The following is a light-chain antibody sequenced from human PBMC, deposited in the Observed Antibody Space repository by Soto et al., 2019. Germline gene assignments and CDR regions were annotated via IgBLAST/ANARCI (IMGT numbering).Light chain of an antibody. J-gene: IGLJ3*02. CDR3: CSYAGRYTWV. CDR1: SSDIGDYNF. Sequence: QSVLTQPRSVSGSPGQSVTVPCTGTSSDIGDYNFVSWYQQHPGKAPNLMIYDVFKRPSGVPDRFSGSKSGITASLTISGLQAEDEADYFCCSYAGRYTWVFGGGTKLTVL. CDR2: DVF. V-gene: IGLV2-11*01.